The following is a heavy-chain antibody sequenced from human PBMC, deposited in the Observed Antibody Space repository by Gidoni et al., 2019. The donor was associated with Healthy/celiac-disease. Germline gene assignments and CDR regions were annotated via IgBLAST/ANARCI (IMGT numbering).Heavy chain of an antibody. Sequence: QVQLVESGGGVVQPGRSLRLSCAASGFPFSSYGMHWVRQAPGKGLEWVAVISYDGSNKYYADSVKGRFTISRDNSKNTLYLQMNSLRAEDTAVYYCAKDSPYSSGWYIDYWGQGTLVTVSS. J-gene: IGHJ4*02. CDR2: ISYDGSNK. CDR3: AKDSPYSSGWYIDY. CDR1: GFPFSSYG. D-gene: IGHD6-19*01. V-gene: IGHV3-30*18.